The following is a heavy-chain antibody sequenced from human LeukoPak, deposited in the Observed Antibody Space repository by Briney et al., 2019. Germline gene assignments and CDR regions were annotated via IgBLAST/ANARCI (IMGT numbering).Heavy chain of an antibody. CDR3: ARDPASAVPIDY. D-gene: IGHD2-2*01. CDR2: IKNDGSEK. J-gene: IGHJ4*02. V-gene: IGHV3-7*01. Sequence: GGSLRLSCAASGFTFSSYWMTWVRQAPGKGLEWVAHIKNDGSEKYYVDSVKGRFTISRDNAKNALYLQMNSLRVEDTAVYYCARDPASAVPIDYLGQGTLVTVSS. CDR1: GFTFSSYW.